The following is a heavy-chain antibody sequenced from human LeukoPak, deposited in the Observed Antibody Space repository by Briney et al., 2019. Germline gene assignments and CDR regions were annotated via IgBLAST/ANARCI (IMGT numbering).Heavy chain of an antibody. J-gene: IGHJ4*02. CDR2: IYPGDSDT. Sequence: GESLKISCMGFGYSFTSYFIGWVRQMPVKGLEWMGIIYPGDSDTRYSPSFQGQVTISADKSISTAYLQWSSLKASDTAMYYCARLAVTTSPSDSWGQGTLVTVSS. D-gene: IGHD4-17*01. CDR1: GYSFTSYF. CDR3: ARLAVTTSPSDS. V-gene: IGHV5-51*01.